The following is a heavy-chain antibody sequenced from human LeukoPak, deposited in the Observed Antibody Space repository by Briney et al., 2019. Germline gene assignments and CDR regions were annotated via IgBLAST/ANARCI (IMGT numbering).Heavy chain of an antibody. J-gene: IGHJ4*02. CDR1: GGSISTYF. V-gene: IGHV4-59*08. CDR3: ASGRSGWYFFDC. CDR2: ISYSGGT. D-gene: IGHD6-19*01. Sequence: SETLSLTCAVSGGSISTYFLSWVRQPPGKGLEWIGYISYSGGTSYNASLKSRVTISVDTSKTQFSLKVSSVTAADTAVYYCASGRSGWYFFDCWGQGTLVTVSS.